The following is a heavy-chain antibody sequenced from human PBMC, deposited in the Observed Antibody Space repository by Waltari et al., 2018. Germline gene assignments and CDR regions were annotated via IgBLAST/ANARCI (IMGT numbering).Heavy chain of an antibody. V-gene: IGHV1-3*01. Sequence: QVHLVQSGAEVKKPGASVKVSCKASGYSLTNYAMHWVRQAPGQRLEWMGWIKGGNDDKKYSQKFQGRVIMTGDTSANTAYMDLTSLTSEDTAVYFCARGQASRWTALDNWGQGTLVTVSS. CDR3: ARGQASRWTALDN. D-gene: IGHD6-19*01. J-gene: IGHJ4*02. CDR1: GYSLTNYA. CDR2: IKGGNDDK.